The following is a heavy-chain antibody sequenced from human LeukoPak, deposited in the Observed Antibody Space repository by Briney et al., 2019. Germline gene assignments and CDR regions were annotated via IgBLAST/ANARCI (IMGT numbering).Heavy chain of an antibody. CDR2: ISYDGSNK. J-gene: IGHJ1*01. V-gene: IGHV3-30*18. D-gene: IGHD3-22*01. Sequence: RGSLRLSCAASGFTFSSYGMHWVRQAPGKGLEWVAVISYDGSNKYYADSVKGRFTISRDNSKNTLYLQMNSLRAEDTAVYYCAKDPNYYDSSGYFQHWGQGTLVAVSS. CDR1: GFTFSSYG. CDR3: AKDPNYYDSSGYFQH.